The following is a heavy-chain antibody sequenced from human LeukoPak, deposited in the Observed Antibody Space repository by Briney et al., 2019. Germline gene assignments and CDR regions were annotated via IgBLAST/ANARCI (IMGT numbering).Heavy chain of an antibody. V-gene: IGHV3-43*02. CDR3: AKDIDSSWYAEYFQH. J-gene: IGHJ1*01. CDR1: GFTFDDYA. Sequence: GGSLTLSCAASGFTFDDYAMHWVRQAPGKGLEWVSLISGDGGSTYSANSVKGRFTISRDNSKNSLYLQMNSLRTEDTALYYCAKDIDSSWYAEYFQHWGQGTLVTVSS. D-gene: IGHD6-13*01. CDR2: ISGDGGST.